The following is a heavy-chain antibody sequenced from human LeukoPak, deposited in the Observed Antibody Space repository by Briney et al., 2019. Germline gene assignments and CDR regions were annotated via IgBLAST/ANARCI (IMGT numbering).Heavy chain of an antibody. CDR3: ARDRHCSGGSCYHY. V-gene: IGHV4-39*02. CDR2: IYYSGST. D-gene: IGHD2-15*01. Sequence: SETLSLTCTVSGGSISSSSYYWGWIRQPPGKGLEWIGSIYYSGSTYYNPSLKSRVTISVDTSKNQFSLKLSSVTAADTAVYYCARDRHCSGGSCYHYWGQGTLVTVSS. J-gene: IGHJ4*02. CDR1: GGSISSSSYY.